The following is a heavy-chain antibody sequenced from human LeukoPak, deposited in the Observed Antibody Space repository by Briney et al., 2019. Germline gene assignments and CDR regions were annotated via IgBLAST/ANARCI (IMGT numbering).Heavy chain of an antibody. Sequence: GGSLRLSCAASGFTFSSYWMNWARQAPGKGLEWVASINHNGNVNYYVDSVKGRFTISRDNTKNSPYLQMSNLRAEDTAVYFCARGGGLDVWGQGATVTVSS. CDR3: ARGGGLDV. D-gene: IGHD3-16*01. V-gene: IGHV3-7*03. CDR2: INHNGNVN. CDR1: GFTFSSYW. J-gene: IGHJ6*02.